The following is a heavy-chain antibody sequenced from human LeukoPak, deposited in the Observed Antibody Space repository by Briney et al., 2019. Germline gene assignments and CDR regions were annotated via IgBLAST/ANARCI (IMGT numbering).Heavy chain of an antibody. CDR1: GYSFTSYW. D-gene: IGHD2-15*01. V-gene: IGHV5-51*01. Sequence: GAALMISCRGAGYSFTSYWIGWVRRLPGEGLEGLGIIYPGDSDTRYSPSFKGRVTISADKSISNVYLQGSSLKASDTAVYYCARQFRGGPDYYGGMDVWGQGTTVTVSS. CDR3: ARQFRGGPDYYGGMDV. J-gene: IGHJ6*02. CDR2: IYPGDSDT.